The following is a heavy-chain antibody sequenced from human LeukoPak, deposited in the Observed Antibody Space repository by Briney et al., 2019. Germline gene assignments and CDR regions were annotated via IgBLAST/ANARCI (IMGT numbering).Heavy chain of an antibody. CDR2: ISSSSSYI. CDR1: GFTFTSYT. V-gene: IGHV3-21*01. D-gene: IGHD3-10*01. Sequence: GGSLRLSCAASGFTFTSYTMNWVRQAPGKGLEWVSCISSSSSYIYYADSVKGRFTTSRDNAKNSLYLQMNSLRAEDTAVYYCAKDRVFELWFEEASPYYFDYWGQGTLVTVSS. CDR3: AKDRVFELWFEEASPYYFDY. J-gene: IGHJ4*02.